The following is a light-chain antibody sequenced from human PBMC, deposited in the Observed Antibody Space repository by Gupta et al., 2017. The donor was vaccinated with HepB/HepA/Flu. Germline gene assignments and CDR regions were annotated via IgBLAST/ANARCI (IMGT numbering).Light chain of an antibody. CDR2: EVN. CDR1: SSDVGAYNY. Sequence: QSALTQPPSASGSPGQSITISCTGTSSDVGAYNYVSWYQQHPGKAPKLMIYEVNKRPSGVPDRFSGSKSGDTASLTVSGRQEEDEADYYCCSNAGNDIYIFGTGTKVTVL. J-gene: IGLJ1*01. CDR3: CSNAGNDIYI. V-gene: IGLV2-8*01.